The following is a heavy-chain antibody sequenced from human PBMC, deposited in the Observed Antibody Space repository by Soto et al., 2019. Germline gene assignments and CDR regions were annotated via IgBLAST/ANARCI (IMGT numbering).Heavy chain of an antibody. CDR1: GFTFSSYG. Sequence: QVQLVESGGGVVQPGRSLRLSCAASGFTFSSYGMHWVRQAPGKGLEWVAVIWYDGSNKYYADSVKGRFTISRDNSKNTLYLQMNSLRAEDTAVYYCARDRSEAGTWGFDYWGQGTLVTVSS. CDR3: ARDRSEAGTWGFDY. D-gene: IGHD6-13*01. J-gene: IGHJ4*02. CDR2: IWYDGSNK. V-gene: IGHV3-33*01.